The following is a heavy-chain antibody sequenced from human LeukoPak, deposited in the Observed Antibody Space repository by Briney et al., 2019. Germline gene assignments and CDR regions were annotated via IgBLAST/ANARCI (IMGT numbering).Heavy chain of an antibody. CDR2: INQDGSEK. V-gene: IGHV3-7*01. CDR3: ARAGSLWFGESKFDY. D-gene: IGHD3-10*01. CDR1: GFTFSSSW. J-gene: IGHJ4*02. Sequence: GGSLRLSCAASGFTFSSSWMNWVRQAPGKGLEWVANINQDGSEKYYVDSVKGRFTISRDNAKNLLYLQMNSLRAEDAAVYYCARAGSLWFGESKFDYWGQGTLVTVSS.